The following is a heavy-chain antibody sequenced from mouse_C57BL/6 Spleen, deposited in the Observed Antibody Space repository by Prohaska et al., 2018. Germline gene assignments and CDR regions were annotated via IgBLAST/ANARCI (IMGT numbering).Heavy chain of an antibody. Sequence: GAELVRPGASVKLSCTASGFNIKDDYMHWVKQRPEQGLEWIGWIDPENGDTEYASKFQGKATITADTSSNTAYLQLSSLTSEDTAVYYCTTDGPGAMDYWGQGTSVTVSS. V-gene: IGHV14-4*01. J-gene: IGHJ4*01. CDR2: IDPENGDT. D-gene: IGHD2-3*01. CDR3: TTDGPGAMDY. CDR1: GFNIKDDY.